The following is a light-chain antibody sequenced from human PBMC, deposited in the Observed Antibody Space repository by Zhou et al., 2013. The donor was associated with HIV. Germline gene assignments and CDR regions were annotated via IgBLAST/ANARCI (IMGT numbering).Light chain of an antibody. Sequence: QSALTQPPSASGSPGQSITISCTGTSSDIGSYNLVSWYQQHPGKAPKLMIYEVTKRPSGVSNRFSGSKSGNTASLTISGLQAEDEADYYCCSYASSSTYVFGTGTKVTVL. CDR2: EVT. V-gene: IGLV2-23*02. J-gene: IGLJ1*01. CDR3: CSYASSSTYV. CDR1: SSDIGSYNL.